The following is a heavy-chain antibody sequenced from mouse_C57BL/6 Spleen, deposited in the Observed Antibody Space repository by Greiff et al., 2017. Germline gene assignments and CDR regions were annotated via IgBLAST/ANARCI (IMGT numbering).Heavy chain of an antibody. CDR1: GFNIKNTY. J-gene: IGHJ4*01. V-gene: IGHV14-3*01. D-gene: IGHD1-1*01. CDR3: ARNYYGSSYGAMDY. Sequence: VQLQQSVAELVRPGASVKLSCTASGFNIKNTYMPWVKQRPEQGLEWIGRIDPANGNTKYAPKFQGKATITADTSSNTAYLQLSSLTSEDTAIYYCARNYYGSSYGAMDYWGQGTSVTVSS. CDR2: IDPANGNT.